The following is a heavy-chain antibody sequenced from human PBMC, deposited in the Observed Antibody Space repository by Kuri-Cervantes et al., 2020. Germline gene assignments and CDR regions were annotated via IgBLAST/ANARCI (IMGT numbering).Heavy chain of an antibody. J-gene: IGHJ4*02. Sequence: GGSLRLSCAASGFTFSYYYMSWIRQAPGKGLEWVSYISSSGSTIYYADSVKGRFTISRDNAKNSLYLQMNSLRAEDTAVCYCAKVRRGRGLGLLWFGEGYYFDYWGQGTLVTVSS. D-gene: IGHD3-10*01. CDR3: AKVRRGRGLGLLWFGEGYYFDY. V-gene: IGHV3-11*04. CDR2: ISSSGSTI. CDR1: GFTFSYYY.